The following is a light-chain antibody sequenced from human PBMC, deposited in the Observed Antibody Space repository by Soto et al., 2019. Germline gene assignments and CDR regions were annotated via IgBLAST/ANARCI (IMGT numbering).Light chain of an antibody. Sequence: IVVTQSPLSLTVAPGEPASISCRSSQSLLHTDGYNYLEWYLQKPGQSPQLLIYLGSTRASGVPDRFSGSGSGTDFTLKISRVQAEDVGVYYCMQALQTWTFGQGTKVEIK. V-gene: IGKV2-28*01. CDR3: MQALQTWT. J-gene: IGKJ1*01. CDR1: QSLLHTDGYNY. CDR2: LGS.